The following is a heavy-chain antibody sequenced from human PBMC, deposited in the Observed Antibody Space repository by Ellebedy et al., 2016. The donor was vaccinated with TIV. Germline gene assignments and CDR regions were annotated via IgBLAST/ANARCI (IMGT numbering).Heavy chain of an antibody. D-gene: IGHD2-21*01. V-gene: IGHV3-30-3*01. CDR1: GFTFSSYA. CDR2: ISYDGSNK. CDR3: EGRVT. J-gene: IGHJ5*02. Sequence: GESLKISXAASGFTFSSYAMHWVRQAPGKGLEWVAVISYDGSNKYYADSVKGRFTISRDNSKNTLYLQMNSLRAEDTAVYYCEGRVTWGQGTLVTVSS.